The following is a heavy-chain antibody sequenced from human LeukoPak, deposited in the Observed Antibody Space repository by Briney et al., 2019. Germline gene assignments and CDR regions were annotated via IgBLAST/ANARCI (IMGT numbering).Heavy chain of an antibody. CDR1: GDTFSSYA. V-gene: IGHV1-69*05. D-gene: IGHD2-21*01. J-gene: IGHJ5*02. CDR2: IIPIFGTA. Sequence: ASVKVSCKXSGDTFSSYAISWVRQAPGQGLEWMGGIIPIFGTANYAQKFQGRVTITTDESTSTAYMELSSLRSEGTAVYYCARVVVTKTSNWFDPWGQGTLVTVSS. CDR3: ARVVVTKTSNWFDP.